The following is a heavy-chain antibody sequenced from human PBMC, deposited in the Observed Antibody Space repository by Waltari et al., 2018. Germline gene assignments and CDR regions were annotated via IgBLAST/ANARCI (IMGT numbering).Heavy chain of an antibody. CDR2: IQQNGSEK. D-gene: IGHD2-21*02. J-gene: IGHJ5*02. Sequence: EVQLVESGGDLVQPGGYLRVSCAASGFPFSRAWLTWVRQAPGKGLEWVGNIQQNGSEKWYADSVRGRFTISRDNAMNSLYLQMNSLRVEDTAVYYCARDLVATPPWGQGTLVTVSS. CDR1: GFPFSRAW. V-gene: IGHV3-7*01. CDR3: ARDLVATPP.